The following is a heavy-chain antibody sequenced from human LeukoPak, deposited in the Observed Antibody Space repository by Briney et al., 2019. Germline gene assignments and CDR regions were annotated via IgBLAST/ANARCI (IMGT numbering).Heavy chain of an antibody. CDR2: ISGSGGST. J-gene: IGHJ4*02. Sequence: GGSLRLSCAASGFTFSSYAMSWVRQALGKGLEWVSAISGSGGSTYYADSVKGRFTISRDNSKNTLYLQMNSLRAEDTAVYYCAKLKRFRPVAAGTGYWGQGTLVTVSS. CDR1: GFTFSSYA. D-gene: IGHD6-13*01. CDR3: AKLKRFRPVAAGTGY. V-gene: IGHV3-23*01.